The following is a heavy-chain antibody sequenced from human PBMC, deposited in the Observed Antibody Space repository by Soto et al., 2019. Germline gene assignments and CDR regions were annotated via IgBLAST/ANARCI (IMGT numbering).Heavy chain of an antibody. Sequence: QVQLVQSGVEVKKPGASVKISCKASGYTFINFGINWVRQAPGQGPEWIGWTLTYNGNTKYAQNVQGRVTMTTDTSTNTAYLELRSLRFDDTAVYYCARGDYDTSGFPSLLFYWGQGTLVTVSS. CDR1: GYTFINFG. J-gene: IGHJ4*02. D-gene: IGHD3-22*01. V-gene: IGHV1-18*01. CDR2: TLTYNGNT. CDR3: ARGDYDTSGFPSLLFY.